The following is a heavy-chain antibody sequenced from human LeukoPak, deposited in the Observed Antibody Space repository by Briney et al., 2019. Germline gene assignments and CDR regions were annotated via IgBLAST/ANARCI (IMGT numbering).Heavy chain of an antibody. CDR1: GGSISSGGYY. Sequence: SETLSLTCTVSGGSISSGGYYWSWIRQHPVKGLEWVGYIDYSGSTYYNPSLKSRLTISMDTSKNQFSLRLSSVTTADTAVYYCARDPGKDGYNYSFGYWGQGTLVTVSS. V-gene: IGHV4-31*03. D-gene: IGHD5-24*01. CDR3: ARDPGKDGYNYSFGY. J-gene: IGHJ4*02. CDR2: IDYSGST.